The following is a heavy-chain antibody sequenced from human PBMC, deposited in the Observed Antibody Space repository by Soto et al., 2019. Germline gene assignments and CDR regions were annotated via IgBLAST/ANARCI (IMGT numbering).Heavy chain of an antibody. D-gene: IGHD3-10*01. Sequence: QLQLQESGPGLVKPSETLSLTCTVSGGSISSSSYYWGWIRQPPGKGLEWIGSIYYSGSTYYNPSLKSRVPISVDTSKNQFSLKLSSVTAADTAVYYCARHYYGSGSYYYYYYGMDVWGQGTTVTVSS. V-gene: IGHV4-39*01. J-gene: IGHJ6*02. CDR1: GGSISSSSYY. CDR2: IYYSGST. CDR3: ARHYYGSGSYYYYYYGMDV.